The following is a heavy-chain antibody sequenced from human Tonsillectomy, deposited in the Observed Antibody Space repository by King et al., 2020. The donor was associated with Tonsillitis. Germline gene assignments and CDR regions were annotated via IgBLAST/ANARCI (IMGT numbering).Heavy chain of an antibody. CDR2: INSDGSST. Sequence: DVQLVESGGGLVQPGGSLRLSCAASGFTFSSYWMHWVRQAPGKGLAWVSRINSDGSSTSYVDSVKGRFTISRDNAKSTLYLQMNSLRAEDTAVYYCARVYCGGDCSAPYYYYYGMDVWGQGTTVTVSS. D-gene: IGHD2-21*02. V-gene: IGHV3-74*01. J-gene: IGHJ6*02. CDR3: ARVYCGGDCSAPYYYYYGMDV. CDR1: GFTFSSYW.